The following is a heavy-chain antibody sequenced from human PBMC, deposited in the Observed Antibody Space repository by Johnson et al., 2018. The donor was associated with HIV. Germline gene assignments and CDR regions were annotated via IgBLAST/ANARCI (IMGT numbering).Heavy chain of an antibody. V-gene: IGHV3-30*04. CDR3: AKDIGDGYNRWGGLDI. D-gene: IGHD5-24*01. CDR2: ISYDGSNK. J-gene: IGHJ3*02. Sequence: QMQLVESGGGLVQPGGSLRLSCAASGFTFSSYAMHWVRQAPGKGLEWVAVISYDGSNKYYTDSVKGRFTISRDNSKNTMYLQMNRLRAEDTAVYYCAKDIGDGYNRWGGLDIWGQGTMVTVSS. CDR1: GFTFSSYA.